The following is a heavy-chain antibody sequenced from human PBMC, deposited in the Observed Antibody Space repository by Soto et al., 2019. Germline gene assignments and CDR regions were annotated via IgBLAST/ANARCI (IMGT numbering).Heavy chain of an antibody. V-gene: IGHV1-69*01. J-gene: IGHJ6*02. Sequence: QVQLVQSGAEVKKPGSSVKVSCKASGGTFISYAINWVRQAPGQELEWMGGIIPMFGTANYAQKFQGRVTITADEATSSAYMELSSLRSEDTAVYYCARDVPLGEDWLWSGRAGMDVWGQGTTVTVSS. CDR3: ARDVPLGEDWLWSGRAGMDV. CDR2: IIPMFGTA. CDR1: GGTFISYA. D-gene: IGHD3-9*01.